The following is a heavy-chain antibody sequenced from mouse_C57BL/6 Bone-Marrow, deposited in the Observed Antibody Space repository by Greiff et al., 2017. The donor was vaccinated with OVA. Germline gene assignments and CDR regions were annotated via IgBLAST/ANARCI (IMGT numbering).Heavy chain of an antibody. J-gene: IGHJ1*03. Sequence: QVQLQQSGAELARPGASVKLSCKASGYTFTSYGISWVKQRTGQGLEWIVEIYPRSGNTYYNEKFKGKATLTADKSSSTAYMELRSLTSEDSAVYFCEGYYGSSHWYFDVWGTGTTVTVSS. V-gene: IGHV1-81*01. CDR1: GYTFTSYG. CDR3: EGYYGSSHWYFDV. D-gene: IGHD1-1*01. CDR2: IYPRSGNT.